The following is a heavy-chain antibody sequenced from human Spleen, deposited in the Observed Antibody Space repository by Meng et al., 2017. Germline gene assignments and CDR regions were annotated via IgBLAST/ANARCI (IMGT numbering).Heavy chain of an antibody. CDR3: ARDKLDYADSGFDY. Sequence: EVQLVESGGGLVQPGGSLTLSCAASGFTFSSYWMHWVRQAPGKGLVWVSRINSDGSSTSYADSVKGRFTISRDNAKNTLYLQMNSLRADDTAVYYCARDKLDYADSGFDYWGQGTLVTVSS. J-gene: IGHJ4*02. D-gene: IGHD4-17*01. V-gene: IGHV3-74*01. CDR1: GFTFSSYW. CDR2: INSDGSST.